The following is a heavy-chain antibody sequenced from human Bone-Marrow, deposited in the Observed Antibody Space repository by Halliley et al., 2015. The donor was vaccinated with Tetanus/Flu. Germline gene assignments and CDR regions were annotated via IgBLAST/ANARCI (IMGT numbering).Heavy chain of an antibody. Sequence: EINHSGSPTYTPPLKSRVTISVDPSKTQFSLKLGSVTAADTAVYYCARRTPTVRYYYYGMDVWGQGTTVTVSS. D-gene: IGHD3-10*01. J-gene: IGHJ6*02. CDR3: ARRTPTVRYYYYGMDV. V-gene: IGHV4-34*01. CDR2: INHSGSP.